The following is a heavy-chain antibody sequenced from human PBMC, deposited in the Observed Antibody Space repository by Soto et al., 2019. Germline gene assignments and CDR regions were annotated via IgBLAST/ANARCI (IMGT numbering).Heavy chain of an antibody. Sequence: NPSETLSLTCTVSGGSISSYYWSWIRQPAGKGLEWIGRIYTSGSTNYNPSLKSRVTMSVDTSKNQFSLKLSSVTAADTAVYYCARDQYYDSSLWGVAFDIWGQGTMVTVSS. V-gene: IGHV4-4*07. CDR3: ARDQYYDSSLWGVAFDI. CDR2: IYTSGST. CDR1: GGSISSYY. D-gene: IGHD3-22*01. J-gene: IGHJ3*02.